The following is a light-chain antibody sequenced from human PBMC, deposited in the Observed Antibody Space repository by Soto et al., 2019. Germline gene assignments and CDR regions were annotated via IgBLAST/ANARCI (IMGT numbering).Light chain of an antibody. CDR3: SSYTSSNTLV. Sequence: QSVLTQPASVSGSPGQSITISCAGTSSDVGGYNYVSWYQQHPDKAPKLIIYDVSNRPSGVSYRFSGSKSANTASLTISGLQAEDEADYYCSSYTSSNTLVFGTGTKVTVL. J-gene: IGLJ1*01. CDR1: SSDVGGYNY. CDR2: DVS. V-gene: IGLV2-14*03.